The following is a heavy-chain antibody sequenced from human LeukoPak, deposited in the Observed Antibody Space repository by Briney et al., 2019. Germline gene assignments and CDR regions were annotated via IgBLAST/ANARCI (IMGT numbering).Heavy chain of an antibody. V-gene: IGHV3-23*01. CDR3: AKITGIAAAGPRFDY. Sequence: PGGSLRLSCTASGFAFSNFWMSWVRQAPGKGLEWVSAISGSGGSTYYADSVKGRFTISRDNSKNTLYLQMNSLRAEDTAVYYCAKITGIAAAGPRFDYWGQGTLVTVSS. J-gene: IGHJ4*02. D-gene: IGHD6-13*01. CDR1: GFAFSNFW. CDR2: ISGSGGST.